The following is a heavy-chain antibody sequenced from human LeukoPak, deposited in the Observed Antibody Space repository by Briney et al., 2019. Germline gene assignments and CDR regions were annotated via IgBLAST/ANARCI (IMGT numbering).Heavy chain of an antibody. J-gene: IGHJ4*02. CDR1: GFTFRDYW. Sequence: GGSLRLSCVASGFTFRDYWMTWVRQAPGKGLEWVAVISYDGSNKYYADSVKGRFTTSRDNSKNTLYLQMNSLRAEDTAVYYCAKEGSWSPYFDYWGQGTLVTVSS. CDR2: ISYDGSNK. CDR3: AKEGSWSPYFDY. V-gene: IGHV3-30*18. D-gene: IGHD3-3*01.